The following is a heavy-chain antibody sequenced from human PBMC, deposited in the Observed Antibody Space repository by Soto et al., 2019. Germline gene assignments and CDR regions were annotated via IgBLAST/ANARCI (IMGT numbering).Heavy chain of an antibody. CDR2: ISSSSRYI. V-gene: IGHV3-21*01. J-gene: IGHJ4*02. D-gene: IGHD5-12*01. CDR1: GFTFSSYS. Sequence: EVQLVESGGGLVKPGGSLRLSCAASGFTFSSYSMNWVRQAPGKGLEWVSSISSSSRYIYYAASVKGRFTISRDNAKNSLYLQMNSLTAEDTAVYYCAKREYSGQNDYWGQGTLVTVSS. CDR3: AKREYSGQNDY.